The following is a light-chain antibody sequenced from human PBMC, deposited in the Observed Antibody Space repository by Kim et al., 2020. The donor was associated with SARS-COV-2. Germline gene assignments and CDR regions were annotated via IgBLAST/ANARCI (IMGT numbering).Light chain of an antibody. J-gene: IGLJ2*01. V-gene: IGLV2-8*01. CDR3: SSYAGSNNLV. CDR1: SNGVGGYNY. CDR2: EVS. Sequence: GQSVTSTCTGTSNGVGGYNYVTWYQPHPGKAPKLMIYEVSKRPSGVPDRFSGSKSGNTASLTVSGLQAEDEADYYCSSYAGSNNLVFGGGTQLTVL.